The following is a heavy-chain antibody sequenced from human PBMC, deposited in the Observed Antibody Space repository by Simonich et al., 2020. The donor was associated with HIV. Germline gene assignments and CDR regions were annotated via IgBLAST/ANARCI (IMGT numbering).Heavy chain of an antibody. D-gene: IGHD2-2*01. J-gene: IGHJ4*02. CDR2: ISSMSSYI. Sequence: EVQLVESWGGLVKPGGSLRLSCAASGFTFSSYSMNWVRQAPGQGLDWVSSISSMSSYIYYADSVKGRFTISRDNAKKSLYLQMNSRRAEDTAVYYCARDGRKGSSTSCSDYWGQGTLVTVSS. V-gene: IGHV3-21*01. CDR3: ARDGRKGSSTSCSDY. CDR1: GFTFSSYS.